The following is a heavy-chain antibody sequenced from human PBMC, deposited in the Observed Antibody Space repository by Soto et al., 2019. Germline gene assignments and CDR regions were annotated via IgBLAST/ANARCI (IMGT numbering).Heavy chain of an antibody. CDR1: GFTFSRYW. V-gene: IGHV3-7*01. J-gene: IGHJ4*02. CDR2: IKEDGSEK. CDR3: ARGEV. Sequence: GGSLRLSCAASGFTFSRYWMSWVRQAPGKGLEWVANIKEDGSEKDFVDSVKGRFTISRDNAKDSLYLQMNSLRVEDTAVYYCARGEVWGQGTLVTVSS. D-gene: IGHD1-26*01.